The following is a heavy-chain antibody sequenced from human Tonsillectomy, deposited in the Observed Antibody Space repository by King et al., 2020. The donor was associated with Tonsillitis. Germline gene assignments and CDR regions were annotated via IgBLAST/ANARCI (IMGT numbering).Heavy chain of an antibody. J-gene: IGHJ6*02. Sequence: EVQLVESGGGLVQPGGSLRLSCAASGFTFSSYWMHWVRQAPGKGLVWVALINSDGSSTSYADSVKGRFTISRDNAKNTLYLQMNSLRAEDTAVYYFAKDGGITVFGVVKPIRYYGMDVWGQGTTVTVSS. CDR1: GFTFSSYW. CDR3: AKDGGITVFGVVKPIRYYGMDV. CDR2: INSDGSST. V-gene: IGHV3-74*01. D-gene: IGHD3-3*01.